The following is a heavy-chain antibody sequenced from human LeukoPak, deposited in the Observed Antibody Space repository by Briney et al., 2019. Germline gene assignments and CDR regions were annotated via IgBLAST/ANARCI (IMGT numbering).Heavy chain of an antibody. CDR3: AKATGTLGN. V-gene: IGHV3-23*01. D-gene: IGHD1-1*01. CDR2: ISNNDGTT. J-gene: IGHJ4*02. CDR1: GFTFSSYE. Sequence: PGGSLRLSCAASGFTFSSYEMNWVRQAPGKGLEWVSTISNNDGTTYYADSVKGRFTISRDNSKNTLYLQMNSLTGEDTAIYYCAKATGTLGNWGQGTLVTVSS.